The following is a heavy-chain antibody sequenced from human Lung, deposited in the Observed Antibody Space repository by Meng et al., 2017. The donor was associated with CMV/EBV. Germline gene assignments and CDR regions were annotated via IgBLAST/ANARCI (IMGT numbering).Heavy chain of an antibody. CDR3: VRDVSAFGEVVTYYFDF. D-gene: IGHD3-10*01. CDR1: FKFASFA. CDR2: VGYDGRNE. Sequence: FKFASFAFHWVRQAPGKGLEWVSVVGYDGRNELYADSVKGRFTISRGNPKNTLYLQMNNLRVEDTALYFCVRDVSAFGEVVTYYFDFWGPGTLVTVSS. V-gene: IGHV3-33*01. J-gene: IGHJ4*02.